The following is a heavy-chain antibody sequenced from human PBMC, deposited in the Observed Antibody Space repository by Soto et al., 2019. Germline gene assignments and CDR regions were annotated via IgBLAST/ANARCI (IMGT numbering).Heavy chain of an antibody. CDR1: VVSISSGGYY. D-gene: IGHD6-13*01. J-gene: IGHJ4*02. V-gene: IGHV4-31*03. CDR2: IYYSGST. CDR3: ARVRSRWYPFDC. Sequence: PSETLSLTCTFSVVSISSGGYYWSWIRQHPGKGLEWIGYIYYSGSTYYNPSLKSRVTISVDTSKNQFSLKLSSVTAADTAVYYCARVRSRWYPFDCWGQGTSVTVSS.